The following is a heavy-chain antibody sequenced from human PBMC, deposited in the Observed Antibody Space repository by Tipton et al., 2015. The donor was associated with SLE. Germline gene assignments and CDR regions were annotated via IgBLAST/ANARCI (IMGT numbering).Heavy chain of an antibody. CDR1: GGFISSHF. D-gene: IGHD1-26*01. CDR2: IHYSGTT. CDR3: ARTLGAIAHTVYDAFDI. Sequence: LRLSCTVSGGFISSHFWSWIRQPPGKGLEWIGYIHYSGTTHDNPSLKSRVTMSVDMSKNQFSLRLTSVTAADTAVYYCARTLGAIAHTVYDAFDIWGQGKMVTVSS. V-gene: IGHV4-59*11. J-gene: IGHJ3*02.